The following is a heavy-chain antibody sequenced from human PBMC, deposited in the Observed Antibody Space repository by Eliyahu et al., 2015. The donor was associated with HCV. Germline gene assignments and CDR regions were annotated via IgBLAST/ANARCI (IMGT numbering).Heavy chain of an antibody. J-gene: IGHJ3*02. CDR3: AKGRGAFDI. Sequence: EVQLLESGGGLVQPGGSLRLSCAASGFTFSSXAMSWVRXAPGKGLEWVXXIRGSGGSTYYADSVXGXFTXXRDNSKNTLYLQMNSLRAEDTAVYYCAKGRGAFDIWGQGTMVTVSS. CDR2: IRGSGGST. V-gene: IGHV3-23*01. CDR1: GFTFSSXA.